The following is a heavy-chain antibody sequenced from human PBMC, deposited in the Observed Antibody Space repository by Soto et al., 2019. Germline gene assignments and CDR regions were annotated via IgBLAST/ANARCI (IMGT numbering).Heavy chain of an antibody. J-gene: IGHJ4*02. V-gene: IGHV3-33*08. CDR2: IWYDGSKT. Sequence: QVQLVESGGGVVQAGRSLRLSCAPFGFTFRNYGFHWVRQAPGTGLECLALIWYDGSKTDYTESVKGGFTISRDNSQNMLYLQMDSLRVDDTAVYYCVRDFGVTNYLFDYWGQGTLVTVSS. CDR1: GFTFRNYG. CDR3: VRDFGVTNYLFDY. D-gene: IGHD2-8*01.